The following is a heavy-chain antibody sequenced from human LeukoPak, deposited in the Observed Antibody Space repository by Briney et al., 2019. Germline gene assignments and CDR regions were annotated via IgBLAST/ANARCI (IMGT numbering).Heavy chain of an antibody. CDR1: GYSISSGYY. Sequence: SETLSLTCTVSGYSISSGYYWGWIRQPPGKGLEWIGSIYHSGSTYYNPSLKSRVTISVDTSKNQFSLKLSSVTAADTAVYYCARHYPNHYGDAFDYWGQGTLVTVSS. V-gene: IGHV4-38-2*02. D-gene: IGHD4-17*01. J-gene: IGHJ4*02. CDR2: IYHSGST. CDR3: ARHYPNHYGDAFDY.